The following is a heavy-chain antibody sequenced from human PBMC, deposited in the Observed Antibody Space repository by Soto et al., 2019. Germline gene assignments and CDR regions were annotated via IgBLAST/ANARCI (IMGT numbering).Heavy chain of an antibody. CDR3: ARGSSSWYSDY. Sequence: PSETLSLTCTVSGGSVSSGRYYWSWIRQPPGKGLEWIGYIYYSGSTNYNPSLKSRVTISVDTSKNQFSLKLSSVTAADTAVYYCARGSSSWYSDYWGQGTLVTV. J-gene: IGHJ4*02. CDR1: GGSVSSGRYY. CDR2: IYYSGST. V-gene: IGHV4-61*01. D-gene: IGHD6-13*01.